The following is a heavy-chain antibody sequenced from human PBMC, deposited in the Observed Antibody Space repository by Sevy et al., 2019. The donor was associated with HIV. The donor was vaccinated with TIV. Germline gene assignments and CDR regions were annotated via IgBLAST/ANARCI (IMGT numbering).Heavy chain of an antibody. Sequence: GGSLRLSCAASGFTFSSYSMNWVRQAPGKGLEWVSSISSSSSYIYYADSVKGRFTISRDNAKNSLNLQMNSLRAEDTAVYYCARDQAAAGTVLLRSYYYYGMDVWGQGTTVTVSS. V-gene: IGHV3-21*01. CDR3: ARDQAAAGTVLLRSYYYYGMDV. J-gene: IGHJ6*02. D-gene: IGHD6-13*01. CDR2: ISSSSSYI. CDR1: GFTFSSYS.